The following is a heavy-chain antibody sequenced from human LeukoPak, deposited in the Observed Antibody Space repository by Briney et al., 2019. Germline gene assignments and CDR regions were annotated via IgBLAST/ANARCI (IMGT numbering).Heavy chain of an antibody. D-gene: IGHD5-12*01. CDR3: ARVLGYSGHEAHHFPPDNWFDP. CDR1: GGTFSSYA. J-gene: IGHJ5*02. V-gene: IGHV1-69*04. Sequence: SVKVSCKASGGTFSSYAISWVRQAPGQGLEWMGRIIPILGIANYAQKFQGRVTITADKSTSTAYMELSSLRSEDTAVYYCARVLGYSGHEAHHFPPDNWFDPWGQGTLVTVSS. CDR2: IIPILGIA.